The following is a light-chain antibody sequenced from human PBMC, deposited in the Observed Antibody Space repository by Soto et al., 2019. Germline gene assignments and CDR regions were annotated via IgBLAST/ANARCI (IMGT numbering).Light chain of an antibody. V-gene: IGLV2-18*02. CDR2: DVS. CDR1: SSDVGSSNG. J-gene: IGLJ1*01. Sequence: QSVLTQPPSVSGSPGQSVAISCTGTSSDVGSSNGVSWYQQPPGTAPKLMIYDVSNRPSGVPDRFSGSKSGNTASLTNSGLQAEDEADYYCSSYTSSSTYVFGTGTKLTVL. CDR3: SSYTSSSTYV.